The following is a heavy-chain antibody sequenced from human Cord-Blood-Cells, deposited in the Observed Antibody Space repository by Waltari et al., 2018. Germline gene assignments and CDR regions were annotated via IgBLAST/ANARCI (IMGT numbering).Heavy chain of an antibody. Sequence: QVQLQQWGAGLLKPSETLSPTCAVYGGSFSGYYWSWISPPPGKGLEWLGEINHSGSTNYNPSLKSRVTISVDTSKNQFSLKLSSVTAADTAVYYCARGLYNWNDAPFDYWGQGTLVTVSS. CDR2: INHSGST. CDR1: GGSFSGYY. CDR3: ARGLYNWNDAPFDY. D-gene: IGHD1-20*01. J-gene: IGHJ4*02. V-gene: IGHV4-34*01.